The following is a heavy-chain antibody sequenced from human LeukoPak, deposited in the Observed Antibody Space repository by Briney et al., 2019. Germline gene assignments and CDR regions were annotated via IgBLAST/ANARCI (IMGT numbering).Heavy chain of an antibody. V-gene: IGHV3-74*01. J-gene: IGHJ4*02. CDR3: LRDQGFYYFDY. Sequence: AGSLRLSCAASEFTFSHYSMHWVRQVPGKGLVWVSRINSDGTSTNYADSVQGRFTISRDNAKNTLYLQMNSLRAEDTAVYYCLRDQGFYYFDYWGQGTVAAVSS. CDR2: INSDGTST. CDR1: EFTFSHYS.